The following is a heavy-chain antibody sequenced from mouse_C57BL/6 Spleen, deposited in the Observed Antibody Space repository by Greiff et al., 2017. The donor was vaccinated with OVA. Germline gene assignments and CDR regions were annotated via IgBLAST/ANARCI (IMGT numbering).Heavy chain of an antibody. D-gene: IGHD1-1*01. CDR3: ARDYYGSREGSYFDY. Sequence: EVKLMESGGDLVKPGGSLKLSCAASGFTFSSYGMSWVRQTPDKRLEWVATISSGGSYTYYPDSVKGRFTISRDNAKNTLYLQMSSLKSEDTAMYYCARDYYGSREGSYFDYWGQGTTLTVSS. J-gene: IGHJ2*01. CDR2: ISSGGSYT. V-gene: IGHV5-6*01. CDR1: GFTFSSYG.